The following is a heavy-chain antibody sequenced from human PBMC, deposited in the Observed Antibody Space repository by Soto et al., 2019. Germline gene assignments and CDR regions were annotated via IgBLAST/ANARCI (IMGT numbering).Heavy chain of an antibody. CDR2: ISYDGSNK. J-gene: IGHJ4*02. Sequence: GGSLRLSCAASGFTFSSYGMHWVRQAPGKGLEWVAVISYDGSNKYYADSVKGRFTISRDNSKNTLYLQMNSLRAEDTAVYYCAKDRIVLMVYAGYYFDYWGQGTLVTVSS. CDR3: AKDRIVLMVYAGYYFDY. V-gene: IGHV3-30*18. CDR1: GFTFSSYG. D-gene: IGHD2-8*01.